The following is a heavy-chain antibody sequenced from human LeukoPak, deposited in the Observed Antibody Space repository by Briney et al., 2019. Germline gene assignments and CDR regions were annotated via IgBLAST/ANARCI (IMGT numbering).Heavy chain of an antibody. Sequence: SVKVSCKASGGTFSSYAISWVRQAPGQGLEWMGGIIPIFGTANYAQKFQGSVTITTDESTSTAYMELSSLRSEDTAVYYCARGSSGWYYYYYMDVWGKGTTVTVSS. CDR3: ARGSSGWYYYYYMDV. J-gene: IGHJ6*03. CDR1: GGTFSSYA. D-gene: IGHD6-19*01. CDR2: IIPIFGTA. V-gene: IGHV1-69*05.